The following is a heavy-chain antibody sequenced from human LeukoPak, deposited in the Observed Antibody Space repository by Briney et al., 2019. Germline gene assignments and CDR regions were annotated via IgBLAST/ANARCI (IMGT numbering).Heavy chain of an antibody. CDR2: IYYSGST. D-gene: IGHD5-18*01. CDR3: ARLTIQLWLHDAFDI. CDR1: GGSISSSSYY. V-gene: IGHV4-39*01. Sequence: SETLSLTCNVSGGSISSSSYYWGWIRQPPGKGLEWIGSIYYSGSTFYNPSLKSRVTISVDTSKNQFSLKLSSVTAADTAVYYCARLTIQLWLHDAFDIWGQGTMVTVSS. J-gene: IGHJ3*02.